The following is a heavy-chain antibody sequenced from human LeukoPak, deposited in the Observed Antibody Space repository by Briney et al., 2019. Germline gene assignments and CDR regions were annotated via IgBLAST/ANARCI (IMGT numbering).Heavy chain of an antibody. Sequence: PSETLSLTCTVSGGSISSNNYYWGWIRQPPGKGLEWIGSIYYSGSTYYNPSLKSRVTVSVDTSKNQFSLKLTSVTAADTAVYYCARSMAAAGPTHNWFDPWGHGTLVTVSS. V-gene: IGHV4-39*01. D-gene: IGHD6-13*01. J-gene: IGHJ5*02. CDR1: GGSISSNNYY. CDR2: IYYSGST. CDR3: ARSMAAAGPTHNWFDP.